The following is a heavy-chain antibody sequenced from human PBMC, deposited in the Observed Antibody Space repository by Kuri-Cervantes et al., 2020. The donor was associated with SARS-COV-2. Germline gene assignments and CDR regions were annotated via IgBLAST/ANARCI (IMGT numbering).Heavy chain of an antibody. CDR2: IYYSGST. CDR3: ARGYSYGYEKASDY. V-gene: IGHV4-39*07. Sequence: GSLRLSCTVSGGSISSSSYYWGWIRQPPGKGLEWIGSIYYSGSTHHNPSLKSRVTISVDTSKNQFSLKLSSVTAADTAVYYCARGYSYGYEKASDYWGQGTLVTVSS. J-gene: IGHJ4*02. CDR1: GGSISSSSYY. D-gene: IGHD5-18*01.